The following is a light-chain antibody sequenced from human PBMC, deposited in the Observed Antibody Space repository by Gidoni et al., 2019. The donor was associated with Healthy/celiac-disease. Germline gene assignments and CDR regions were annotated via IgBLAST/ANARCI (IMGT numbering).Light chain of an antibody. CDR1: SSDVGGYNY. Sequence: QSALSHPASMSWPPAQSINISCTGTSSDVGGYNYVSWYQQHTGKAPKLMIYEVSNRPSGVSNRFSGSKSGNTASLTISGLQAEDEADYYCSSCTSSSTWVFGGGTKLTVL. J-gene: IGLJ3*02. CDR2: EVS. V-gene: IGLV2-14*01. CDR3: SSCTSSSTWV.